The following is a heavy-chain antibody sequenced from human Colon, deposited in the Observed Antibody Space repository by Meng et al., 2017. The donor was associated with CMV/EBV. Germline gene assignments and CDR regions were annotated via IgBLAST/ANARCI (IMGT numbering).Heavy chain of an antibody. CDR2: IDNSGST. D-gene: IGHD2-15*01. Sequence: SVSNNIYYWSWIRQPPGKALEWIAYIDNSGSTKYNPSLKSRVTISVDSSKNQFSLKVTSVTAADTAMYYCARDGRCSRSGGSCLDYWGQGTLVTVSS. V-gene: IGHV4-61*01. J-gene: IGHJ4*02. CDR3: ARDGRCSRSGGSCLDY. CDR1: SVSNNIYY.